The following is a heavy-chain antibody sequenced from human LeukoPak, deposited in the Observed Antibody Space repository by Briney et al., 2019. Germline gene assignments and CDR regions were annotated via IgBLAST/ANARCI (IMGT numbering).Heavy chain of an antibody. CDR1: GFTFSSYW. CDR2: INSDGSST. CDR3: ARDESTMVRGVIILYYFDY. J-gene: IGHJ4*02. Sequence: GGSLRLSCAASGFTFSSYWMHWVRQAPGKGLVWVSRINSDGSSTSYADSVKGRFTISRDNAKNTLYLQMNSLRAEDTAVYYCARDESTMVRGVIILYYFDYWGQGTLVTVSS. V-gene: IGHV3-74*01. D-gene: IGHD3-10*01.